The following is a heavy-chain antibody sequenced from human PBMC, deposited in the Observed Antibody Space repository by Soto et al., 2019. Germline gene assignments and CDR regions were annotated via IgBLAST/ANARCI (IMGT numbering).Heavy chain of an antibody. J-gene: IGHJ5*02. Sequence: GGSLRLSCAASGFTFSSYAMHWVRQAPGKGLEWVAVISYDGSNKYYADSVKGRFTISRDNSKNTLYLQMNSLRAEDTAVYYCAKVAAFWSGYYFLGGPAPHNWSDPWGQGTLVTVSS. D-gene: IGHD3-3*01. V-gene: IGHV3-30-3*01. CDR2: ISYDGSNK. CDR3: AKVAAFWSGYYFLGGPAPHNWSDP. CDR1: GFTFSSYA.